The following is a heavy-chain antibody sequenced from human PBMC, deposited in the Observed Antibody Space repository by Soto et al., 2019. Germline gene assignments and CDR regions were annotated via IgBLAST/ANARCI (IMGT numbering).Heavy chain of an antibody. CDR3: ARGDIVVVPAARPYYYYYGMDV. CDR1: GGTFSSYA. J-gene: IGHJ6*02. V-gene: IGHV1-69*01. CDR2: IIPIFGTA. D-gene: IGHD2-2*01. Sequence: QVQLVQSGAEVKKPGSSVKVSRKASGGTFSSYAISWVRQAPGQGLEWMGGIIPIFGTANYAQKFQGRVTITADESTSTAYMELSSLRSEDTAVYYCARGDIVVVPAARPYYYYYGMDVWGQGTTVTVSS.